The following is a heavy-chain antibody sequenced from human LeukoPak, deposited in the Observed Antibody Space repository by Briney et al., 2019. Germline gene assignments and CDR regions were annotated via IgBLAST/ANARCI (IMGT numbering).Heavy chain of an antibody. CDR2: INHSGST. CDR1: GGSFSGYY. CDR3: ARGEWELPLDY. D-gene: IGHD1-26*01. V-gene: IGHV4-34*01. J-gene: IGHJ4*02. Sequence: PETLSLTCAVYGGSFSGYYWSWIRQPPGKGLEWIGEINHSGSTNYNPSLKSRVTISVDTSKNQFSLKLSSVTAADTAVYYCARGEWELPLDYWGQGTLVTVSS.